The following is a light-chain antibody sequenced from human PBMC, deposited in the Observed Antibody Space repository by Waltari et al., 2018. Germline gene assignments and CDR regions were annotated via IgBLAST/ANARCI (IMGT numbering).Light chain of an antibody. V-gene: IGLV3-21*04. J-gene: IGLJ1*01. Sequence: SYVLTQPPSVSVAPGKTARFTCGGNNIGSKSVHWYQQKPGQAPVLVIYYDSDRPSGIPERFSGSNSGNTATLTISRVEAGDEADYYCQVWDSSSDHYVFGTGTKVTVL. CDR1: NIGSKS. CDR2: YDS. CDR3: QVWDSSSDHYV.